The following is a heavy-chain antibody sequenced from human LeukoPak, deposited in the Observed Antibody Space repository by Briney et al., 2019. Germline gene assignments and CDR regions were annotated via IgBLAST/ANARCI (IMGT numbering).Heavy chain of an antibody. Sequence: GGSLRLSCAASGFTLSDYDVNWVRRAPGKGLEWVSSISRSSSYIYYADSVKGRLTISRDNAKNSLYLQMNSLRAEDTAVYYCARESSSSAAYYSYGMDLWGEGTSVTVSS. CDR1: GFTLSDYD. J-gene: IGHJ6*04. CDR2: ISRSSSYI. CDR3: ARESSSSAAYYSYGMDL. V-gene: IGHV3-21*01. D-gene: IGHD6-6*01.